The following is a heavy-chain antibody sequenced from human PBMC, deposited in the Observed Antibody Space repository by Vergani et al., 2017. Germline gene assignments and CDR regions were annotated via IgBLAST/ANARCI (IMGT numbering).Heavy chain of an antibody. CDR2: IYYSGST. CDR3: ARNAARKDIRFGY. D-gene: IGHD1-14*01. CDR1: GGSISSSSYY. J-gene: IGHJ4*02. V-gene: IGHV4-39*01. Sequence: QLQLQESGPGLVKPSETLSLTCTVSGGSISSSSYYWGWFRQPPGKGLGGIGGIYYSGSTYYNPSLQSRVTISVDTSKNQFSLKLSSVTAADTAVYYCARNAARKDIRFGYWGQGTLVTVSS.